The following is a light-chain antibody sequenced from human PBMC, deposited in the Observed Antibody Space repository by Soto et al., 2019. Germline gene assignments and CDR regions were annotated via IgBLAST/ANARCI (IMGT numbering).Light chain of an antibody. V-gene: IGKV1-12*01. CDR3: QQGYNFPRA. J-gene: IGKJ1*01. CDR2: PAS. CDR1: QPISSW. Sequence: IQMTQSPSSISASVGDRVTITCRASQPISSWLAWYQQVPGQAPCLLIYPASTLQSGVPSRFSGSGSGTDFTLTINSLQPEDFATYYCQQGYNFPRAFGQGTKVDIK.